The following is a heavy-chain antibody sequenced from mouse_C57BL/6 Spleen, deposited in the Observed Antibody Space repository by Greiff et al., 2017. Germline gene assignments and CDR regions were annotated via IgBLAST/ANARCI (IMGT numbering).Heavy chain of an antibody. CDR1: GYTFTSYW. Sequence: QVQLQQPGAELVKPGASVKMSCKASGYTFTSYWITWVKQRPGQGLEWIGDIYPGSGSTNYNEKFKSKATLTVDTSSSTAYMQLSSLTSEDSAVYYCARPSPQGGLGGFDYWGQGTTLTVSS. V-gene: IGHV1-55*01. CDR2: IYPGSGST. D-gene: IGHD3-1*01. CDR3: ARPSPQGGLGGFDY. J-gene: IGHJ2*01.